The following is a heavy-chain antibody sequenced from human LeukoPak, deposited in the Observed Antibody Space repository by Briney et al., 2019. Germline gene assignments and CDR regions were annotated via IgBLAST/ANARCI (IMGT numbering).Heavy chain of an antibody. Sequence: SETLSLTCTDSGGSISTYYWSWIRQPPGKGLEWIGYIYYSGSTNYNPSLKSRVTISVDTSNTQFSLKLTSVTAADTAVYFCARRNWYFDLWGRGTLVTVSS. V-gene: IGHV4-59*01. CDR2: IYYSGST. J-gene: IGHJ2*01. CDR1: GGSISTYY. CDR3: ARRNWYFDL.